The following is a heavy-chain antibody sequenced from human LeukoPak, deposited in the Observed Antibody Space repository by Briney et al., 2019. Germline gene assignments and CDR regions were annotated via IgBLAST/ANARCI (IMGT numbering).Heavy chain of an antibody. CDR1: GFTFSDYY. V-gene: IGHV3-11*01. J-gene: IGHJ6*02. CDR2: INSSGSTI. CDR3: ARELSRDGYGEGGAYYYYGMDV. Sequence: GGSLRLSCAASGFTFSDYYMSWIRQAPGKGLEWVSYINSSGSTIYYADSMKGRFTISRDNAKNSLYLQMNSLRAEDTAVYYCARELSRDGYGEGGAYYYYGMDVWGQGTTVTVSS. D-gene: IGHD5-24*01.